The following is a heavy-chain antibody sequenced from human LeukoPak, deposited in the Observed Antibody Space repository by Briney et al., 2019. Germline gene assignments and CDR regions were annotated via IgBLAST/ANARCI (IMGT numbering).Heavy chain of an antibody. V-gene: IGHV5-51*01. Sequence: GESLKISCRASGYSFPSYWIGWVRQMSGEGLEWVGVIYPDDSETRYSPSFEGRVTLSADRSISTAYLQWSSLKASDTAMYYCAIGRGGQQLGDYWGQGTLVTVSS. CDR3: AIGRGGQQLGDY. CDR1: GYSFPSYW. CDR2: IYPDDSET. D-gene: IGHD6-13*01. J-gene: IGHJ4*02.